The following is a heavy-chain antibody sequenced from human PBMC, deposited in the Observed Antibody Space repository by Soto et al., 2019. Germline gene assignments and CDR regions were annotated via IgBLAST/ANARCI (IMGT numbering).Heavy chain of an antibody. CDR3: ARRYDRDAGYYDSSGPPNNWFDP. Sequence: SETLSLTCTVSGGSISSSSYYWGWIRQPPGKGLEWIGSIYYSGSTYYNPSLKSRVTISVDTSKNQFSLKVSSVTAADTAVYYCARRYDRDAGYYDSSGPPNNWFDPWGQGTLVTVSS. J-gene: IGHJ5*02. CDR1: GGSISSSSYY. D-gene: IGHD3-22*01. CDR2: IYYSGST. V-gene: IGHV4-39*01.